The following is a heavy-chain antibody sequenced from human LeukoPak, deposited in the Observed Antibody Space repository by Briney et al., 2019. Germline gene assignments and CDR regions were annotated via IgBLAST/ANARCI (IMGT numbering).Heavy chain of an antibody. Sequence: GGSLRLSCAASGFTFSSYSMNWVRQAPGKGLEWVSSISSSSSYIYYADSVKGRFTISRDSAKNSLYLQMNSLRAEDTAVYYCARSFGEWLVPFDYWGQGTLVTVSS. V-gene: IGHV3-21*01. J-gene: IGHJ4*02. D-gene: IGHD6-19*01. CDR1: GFTFSSYS. CDR2: ISSSSSYI. CDR3: ARSFGEWLVPFDY.